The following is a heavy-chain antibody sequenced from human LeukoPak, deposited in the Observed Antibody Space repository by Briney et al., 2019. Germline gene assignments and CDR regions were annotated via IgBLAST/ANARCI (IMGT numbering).Heavy chain of an antibody. CDR1: GYTFTGYY. J-gene: IGHJ6*03. CDR2: INPSGGST. D-gene: IGHD3-10*01. V-gene: IGHV1-46*01. Sequence: ASVKVFCKASGYTFTGYYMHWVRQAPGQGLEWMGIINPSGGSTSYAQKFQGRVTMTRDTSTSTVYMELSSLRSEDTAVYYCASTMVRGVIYYYYMDVWGKGTTVTVSS. CDR3: ASTMVRGVIYYYYMDV.